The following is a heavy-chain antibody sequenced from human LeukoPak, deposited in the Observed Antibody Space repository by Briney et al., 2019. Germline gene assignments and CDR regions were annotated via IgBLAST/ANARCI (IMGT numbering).Heavy chain of an antibody. V-gene: IGHV4-59*08. CDR3: ARQNPATTADY. CDR1: GGSISGCF. J-gene: IGHJ4*02. D-gene: IGHD1-7*01. Sequence: SETLSLTCTVSGGSISGCFWSWVRQPPGKGLEWIGYIFSSGSTNYNPSLKSRVTISVDTSKNQFSLMLSSVTAADTAVYYCARQNPATTADYWGQGSLVTVSS. CDR2: IFSSGST.